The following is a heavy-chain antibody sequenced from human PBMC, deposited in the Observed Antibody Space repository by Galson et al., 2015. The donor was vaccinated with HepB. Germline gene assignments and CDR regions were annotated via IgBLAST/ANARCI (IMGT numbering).Heavy chain of an antibody. CDR3: ARIPGYSSSWYGGWAYYYYGMDV. J-gene: IGHJ6*02. CDR2: IDWDDDK. CDR1: GFSLSTSGMC. Sequence: PALVKPTQTLTLTCTFSGFSLSTSGMCVSWIRQPPGKALEWLALIDWDDDKYYSTSLRTKLTISKDTSKNQVVLTMTNMDPVDTATYYCARIPGYSSSWYGGWAYYYYGMDVWGQGTTVTVSS. D-gene: IGHD6-13*01. V-gene: IGHV2-70*01.